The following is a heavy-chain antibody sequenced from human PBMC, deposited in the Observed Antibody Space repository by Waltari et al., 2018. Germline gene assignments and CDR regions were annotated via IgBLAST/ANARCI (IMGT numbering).Heavy chain of an antibody. CDR2: MSSSSSYI. V-gene: IGHV3-21*01. D-gene: IGHD3-16*01. Sequence: EVQLVESGGGLVKPGGSLRLSCAASGFTFSSYSLHWVRQAPGKGLEWVSSMSSSSSYIYYADSVKGRFTISRDNAKNSLYLQMNSLRAEDTAVYYCARDIVITFGGAPFDPWGQGTLVTVSS. CDR1: GFTFSSYS. CDR3: ARDIVITFGGAPFDP. J-gene: IGHJ5*02.